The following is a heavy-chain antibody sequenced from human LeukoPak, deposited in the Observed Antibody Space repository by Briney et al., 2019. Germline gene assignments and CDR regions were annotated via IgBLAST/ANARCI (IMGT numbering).Heavy chain of an antibody. CDR3: AREKAARPYYYGMDV. J-gene: IGHJ6*02. D-gene: IGHD6-6*01. Sequence: PETLSLTCTVSGGSISSYYWSWIRQPPGKGLEWIGYIYYSGSTNYNPSLKSRVTISVDTSKSQFSLKLSSVTAADTAVYYCAREKAARPYYYGMDVWGQGTTVTVSS. V-gene: IGHV4-59*01. CDR2: IYYSGST. CDR1: GGSISSYY.